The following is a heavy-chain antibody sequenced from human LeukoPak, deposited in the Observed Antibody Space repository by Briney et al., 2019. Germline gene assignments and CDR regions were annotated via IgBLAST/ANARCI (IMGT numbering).Heavy chain of an antibody. CDR1: GFTFSIYA. CDR2: ISYDGSNK. Sequence: GGSPRLSCAASGFTFSIYAMHWVRQAPGKGLEWVAVISYDGSNKYYADSVKGRFTISRDNSKNTLYLQMNSLRAEDTAVYYCARARRRGLGSLSFDYWGQGTLVTVSS. J-gene: IGHJ4*02. D-gene: IGHD3-16*01. CDR3: ARARRRGLGSLSFDY. V-gene: IGHV3-30-3*01.